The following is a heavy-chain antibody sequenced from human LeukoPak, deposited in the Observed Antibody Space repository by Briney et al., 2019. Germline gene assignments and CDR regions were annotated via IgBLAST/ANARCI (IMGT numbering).Heavy chain of an antibody. J-gene: IGHJ6*03. Sequence: ASVKVSCKASGYTFTSYDINWVRQATGQGLEWMGWMNPNSGNTGYAQRFQGRVTMTRNTSISTAYMELSSLRSEDTAVYYCARRSPGYSSSWDYYYYYMDVWGKGTTVTVSS. V-gene: IGHV1-8*01. CDR3: ARRSPGYSSSWDYYYYYMDV. CDR2: MNPNSGNT. D-gene: IGHD6-13*01. CDR1: GYTFTSYD.